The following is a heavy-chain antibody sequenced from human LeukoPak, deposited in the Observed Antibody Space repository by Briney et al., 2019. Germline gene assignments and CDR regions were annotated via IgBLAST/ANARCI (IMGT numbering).Heavy chain of an antibody. D-gene: IGHD3-10*01. CDR1: GFTFSSCD. V-gene: IGHV3-48*03. CDR2: ISSSGSTT. CDR3: ASRGSGELRI. Sequence: GGSLRLSCAASGFTFSSCDMNWVRQAPGKGLEWVSYISSSGSTTSYADSVKGRFTISRDNAKNSLYLLMNSLRAEDTAVYYCASRGSGELRIWGQGTMVTVSS. J-gene: IGHJ3*02.